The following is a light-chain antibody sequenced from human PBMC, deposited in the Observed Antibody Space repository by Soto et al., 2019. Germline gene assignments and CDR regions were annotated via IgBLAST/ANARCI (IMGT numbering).Light chain of an antibody. V-gene: IGLV1-44*01. J-gene: IGLJ1*01. CDR1: NSNIGSNT. CDR2: YDN. Sequence: QSVLTQPPSASGTPGQRVTISCSGSNSNIGSNTVNWYQQLPGTAPKLLIYYDNLRPSGVPDRISGSKSGTSASLAISGLQSDDEADYHCAAWDGSLNGRVFGTGTKLTVL. CDR3: AAWDGSLNGRV.